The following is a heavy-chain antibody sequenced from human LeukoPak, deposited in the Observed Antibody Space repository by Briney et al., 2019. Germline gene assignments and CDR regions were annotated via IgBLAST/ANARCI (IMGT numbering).Heavy chain of an antibody. J-gene: IGHJ6*02. D-gene: IGHD6-19*01. V-gene: IGHV4-59*08. Sequence: SETLSLTCAVYGGSFSGYYWSWIRQPPGKGLEWIGYIYYSGSTNYNPSLKSRVTISVDTSKNQFSLKLSSVTAADTAVYYCARGYSSGWYSPYYYGMDVWGQGTTVTVSS. CDR3: ARGYSSGWYSPYYYGMDV. CDR2: IYYSGST. CDR1: GGSFSGYY.